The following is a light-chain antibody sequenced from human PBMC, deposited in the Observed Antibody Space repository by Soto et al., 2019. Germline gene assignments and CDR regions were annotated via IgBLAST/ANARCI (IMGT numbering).Light chain of an antibody. CDR2: GNN. Sequence: QSVLTQPPSVSGAPGQRVTISCTGSSSNIGAGYDVHWYQQVPGTAPKLLIYGNNNRASGVPDRFTGSKSGTSASLAITGLQAEDEADYYCQSYDLSLSGSMFGGGTKLTVL. J-gene: IGLJ3*02. V-gene: IGLV1-40*01. CDR1: SSNIGAGYD. CDR3: QSYDLSLSGSM.